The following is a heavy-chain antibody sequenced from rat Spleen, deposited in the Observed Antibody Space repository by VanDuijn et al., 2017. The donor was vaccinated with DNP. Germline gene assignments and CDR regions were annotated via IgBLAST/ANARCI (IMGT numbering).Heavy chain of an antibody. CDR2: INTGSGGT. J-gene: IGHJ4*01. CDR1: GYTFTTNY. CDR3: ARRAPTRDYAMDA. Sequence: QVQLQQSGAELAKPGSSVKISCKASGYTFTTNYIGWIKQTTGQGLEYIGYINTGSGGTNYNEKFKGKATLTVDKSSSTAFMQLSSLTPDDSAVYYCARRAPTRDYAMDAWGQGTSVTVSS. V-gene: IGHV1-43*01. D-gene: IGHD1-4*01.